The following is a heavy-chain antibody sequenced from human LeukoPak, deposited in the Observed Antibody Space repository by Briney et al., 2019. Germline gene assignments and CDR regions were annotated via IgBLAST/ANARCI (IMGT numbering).Heavy chain of an antibody. D-gene: IGHD3-10*01. V-gene: IGHV3-30*02. CDR3: AKDHAYRGSGSLYVYYFDY. Sequence: GGSLRLSCAASGFTFSSYDMHWVRQAPGKGLEWVAFIWYDGSNKYYADSVKGRFTISRDNSKNTLYLQMNSLKTEDTAVYYCAKDHAYRGSGSLYVYYFDYWGQGTLVTVSS. CDR2: IWYDGSNK. J-gene: IGHJ4*02. CDR1: GFTFSSYD.